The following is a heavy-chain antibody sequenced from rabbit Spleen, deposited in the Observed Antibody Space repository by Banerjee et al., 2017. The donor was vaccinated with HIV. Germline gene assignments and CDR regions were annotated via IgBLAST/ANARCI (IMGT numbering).Heavy chain of an antibody. J-gene: IGHJ4*01. Sequence: QEQLVESGGGLVQPEGSLTLTCTASGFSFGDRDVMCWVHQAPGKGLEWIACINVATGKPVYATWAKGRFTISRTSSTTVTLRMTSLTAADTATYFCARDLVGVIGWNFYLWGQGTLVTVS. D-gene: IGHD1-1*01. V-gene: IGHV1S45*01. CDR3: ARDLVGVIGWNFYL. CDR1: GFSFGDRDV. CDR2: INVATGKP.